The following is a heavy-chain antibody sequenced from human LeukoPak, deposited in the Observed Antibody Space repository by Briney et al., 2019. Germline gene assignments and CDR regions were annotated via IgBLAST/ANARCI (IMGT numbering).Heavy chain of an antibody. CDR3: ARDSTYYYDSGSSGPHYFDN. Sequence: PGGSLSLSCAASGFTFSNYAMHWVRQAPGKGLEWVSLISSGGTYEYYADSLKGRFTISRDNSKNTLYLQLNSLRAEDTAVYYCARDSTYYYDSGSSGPHYFDNWGQGTLVTVSS. CDR2: ISSGGTYE. J-gene: IGHJ4*02. V-gene: IGHV3-30*01. CDR1: GFTFSNYA. D-gene: IGHD3-10*01.